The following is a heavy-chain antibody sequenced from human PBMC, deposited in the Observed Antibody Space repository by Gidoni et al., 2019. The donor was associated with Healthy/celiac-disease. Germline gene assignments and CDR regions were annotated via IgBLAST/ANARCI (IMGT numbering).Heavy chain of an antibody. CDR2: IIPILGTA. CDR3: ARERATYSGRLGC. Sequence: VQLVQSGAEVKKPGSSVKVSCTATGGTLSSYAISWVRQTPGQGLEWMGGIIPILGTANYAQKFQGRVTITADEATSTAYMELSSLRSEDTAVYYCARERATYSGRLGCWGQGTLVTVSS. J-gene: IGHJ4*02. V-gene: IGHV1-69*01. D-gene: IGHD1-26*01. CDR1: GGTLSSYA.